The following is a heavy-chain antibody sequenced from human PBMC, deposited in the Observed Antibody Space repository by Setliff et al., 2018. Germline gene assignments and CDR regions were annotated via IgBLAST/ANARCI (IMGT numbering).Heavy chain of an antibody. CDR2: INTNTGNP. CDR3: ARGSRFGTIVYRGDYYLDV. Sequence: ASVKVSCKGSGYTFSTYAIIWMRQAPGQGLEWMGWINTNTGNPSYAQGFTGRFVFSLDTSVSTAYLQISSLKAEDTAIYHCARGSRFGTIVYRGDYYLDVWGKGTTVTVSS. V-gene: IGHV7-4-1*02. CDR1: GYTFSTYA. J-gene: IGHJ6*03. D-gene: IGHD3-10*01.